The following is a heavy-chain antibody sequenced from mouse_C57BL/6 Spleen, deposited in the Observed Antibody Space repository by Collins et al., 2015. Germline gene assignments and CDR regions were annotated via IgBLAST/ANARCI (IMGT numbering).Heavy chain of an antibody. CDR2: INPYNGDT. Sequence: EVQLQQSGPELVKPGASVKISCKASGYSFTGYFMNWVMQSHGKSLEWIGRINPYNGDTFYNQKFKGKATLTVDKSSSTAHMELRSLASEDSAVYYCAREDGNYPYYYAMDYWGQGTSVTVSS. CDR3: AREDGNYPYYYAMDY. D-gene: IGHD2-1*01. J-gene: IGHJ4*01. CDR1: GYSFTGYF. V-gene: IGHV1-20*02.